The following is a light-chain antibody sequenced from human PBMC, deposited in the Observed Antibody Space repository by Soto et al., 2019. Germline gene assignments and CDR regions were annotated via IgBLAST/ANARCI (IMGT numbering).Light chain of an antibody. Sequence: DIQMTQSPSTLSASVGDRATITCRASQSISSRLAWYQQKPGKAPKFLVYDASNLESGVPSRFSGSGSGTEFTLTISSLQPEDFATYYCQHYNSYGTFGQGTKVDIK. V-gene: IGKV1-5*01. J-gene: IGKJ1*01. CDR1: QSISSR. CDR2: DAS. CDR3: QHYNSYGT.